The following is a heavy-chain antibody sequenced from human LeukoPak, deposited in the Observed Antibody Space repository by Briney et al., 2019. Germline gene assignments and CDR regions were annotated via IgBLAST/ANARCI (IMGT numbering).Heavy chain of an antibody. CDR2: ISAYNGNT. Sequence: GASVKVSCKASGYTFTSYGISWVRQAPGQGLEWMGWISAYNGNTNYAQKLQGRVTMTTDTSTSTAYMELRSLRSDDPAVYYCARDRYYDILTVYNWFDPWGQGTLVTVSS. D-gene: IGHD3-9*01. CDR1: GYTFTSYG. CDR3: ARDRYYDILTVYNWFDP. V-gene: IGHV1-18*04. J-gene: IGHJ5*02.